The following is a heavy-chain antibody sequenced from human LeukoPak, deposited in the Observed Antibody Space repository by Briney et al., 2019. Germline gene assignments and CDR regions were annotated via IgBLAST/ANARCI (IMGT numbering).Heavy chain of an antibody. Sequence: SETLSLTCTVSGGSISSSTYYWGWIRQSPGKGLEWIGSIYYSGSTYYNPSLKSRVTISLDTSRNQFSVKLSSVPAADTAVYYCARHVPSGYYFDYWGQGTLVTVSS. CDR2: IYYSGST. J-gene: IGHJ4*02. CDR3: ARHVPSGYYFDY. V-gene: IGHV4-39*01. D-gene: IGHD1-26*01. CDR1: GGSISSSTYY.